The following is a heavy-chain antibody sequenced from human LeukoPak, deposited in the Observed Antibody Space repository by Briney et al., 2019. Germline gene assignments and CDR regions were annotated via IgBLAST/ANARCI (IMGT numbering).Heavy chain of an antibody. J-gene: IGHJ4*02. Sequence: GRSLRLSCSASGFTFSSYAMHWVRQAPGKGLEWVAVISYDGSNKYYADSVKGRFTISRDNSKNTLYLQMNSLRAEDTAVYYCARDQDGHGSGSYCDYWGQGTLVTVSS. CDR2: ISYDGSNK. V-gene: IGHV3-30-3*01. D-gene: IGHD3-10*01. CDR3: ARDQDGHGSGSYCDY. CDR1: GFTFSSYA.